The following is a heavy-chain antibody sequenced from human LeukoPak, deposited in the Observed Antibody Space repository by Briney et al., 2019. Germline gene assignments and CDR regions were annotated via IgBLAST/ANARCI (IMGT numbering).Heavy chain of an antibody. CDR1: GFPFSSYW. V-gene: IGHV3-30*03. CDR2: ISYDGSNK. CDR3: ARSGLFDY. Sequence: GGSLRLSCVASGFPFSSYWMTWVRQAPGKGLEWVAVISYDGSNKYYADSVKGRCTISRDNSKNTLYLQMNSLRAEDTAVYYCARSGLFDYWGQGTLVTVSS. D-gene: IGHD6-25*01. J-gene: IGHJ4*02.